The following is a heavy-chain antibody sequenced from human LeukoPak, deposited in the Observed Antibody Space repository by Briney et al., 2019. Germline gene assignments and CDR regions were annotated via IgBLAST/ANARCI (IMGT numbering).Heavy chain of an antibody. CDR2: ISYDGSNK. Sequence: GGSLRLSCAASGFTFNSYGMHWVRRAPGKGLEWVAVISYDGSNKYYADSVKGRFTVSRDNSKNMLYLQMNSLRAEDTAVYYCAKDKGCGGDCYWYYFDYWGQGTLVTVSS. V-gene: IGHV3-30*18. CDR1: GFTFNSYG. J-gene: IGHJ4*02. CDR3: AKDKGCGGDCYWYYFDY. D-gene: IGHD2-21*02.